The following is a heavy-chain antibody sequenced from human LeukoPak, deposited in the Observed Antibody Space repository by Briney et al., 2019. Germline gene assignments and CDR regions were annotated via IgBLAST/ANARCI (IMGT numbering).Heavy chain of an antibody. J-gene: IGHJ4*02. Sequence: PGGSLRLSCAASGFTFSTYAMTWLRQAPGKGLEWDSSIGISGDNTYYADSVKGRYTMSRDNPKNTLYLQMNSLRAEDTAVYYCAKNGYRSGWREHWGQGTLVTVSS. V-gene: IGHV3-23*01. D-gene: IGHD6-19*01. CDR3: AKNGYRSGWREH. CDR2: IGISGDNT. CDR1: GFTFSTYA.